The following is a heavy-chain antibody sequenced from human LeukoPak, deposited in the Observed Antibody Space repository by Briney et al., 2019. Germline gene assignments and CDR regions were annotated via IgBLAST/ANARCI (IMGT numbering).Heavy chain of an antibody. CDR1: GGSISSYY. CDR2: IYYSGST. V-gene: IGHV4-59*08. J-gene: IGHJ3*02. Sequence: KPSETLSLTCTVSGGSISSYYWSWIRQPAGKGLEWIGYIYYSGSTNYNPSLKSRVTISVDTSKNQFSLKLSSVTAADTAVYYCARHNKVGARALLIWGQGTMVTVSS. D-gene: IGHD1-26*01. CDR3: ARHNKVGARALLI.